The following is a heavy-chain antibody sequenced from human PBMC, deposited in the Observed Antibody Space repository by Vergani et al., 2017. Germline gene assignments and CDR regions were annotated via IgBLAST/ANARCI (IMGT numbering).Heavy chain of an antibody. J-gene: IGHJ6*03. CDR1: GFPFSDYG. D-gene: IGHD1-1*01. Sequence: QVKLVESGGGEVQPGRSLRLSCSAAGFPFSDYGVHWVRQAPGKGLEWVSVISYDGNKKNYADSVKGRFTISRDNSKNTLYLEMNALRAEDTAVYYCARDFLTRVTTLDYYYMGVGGKGTTVTVSS. CDR3: ARDFLTRVTTLDYYYMGV. V-gene: IGHV3-30*03. CDR2: ISYDGNKK.